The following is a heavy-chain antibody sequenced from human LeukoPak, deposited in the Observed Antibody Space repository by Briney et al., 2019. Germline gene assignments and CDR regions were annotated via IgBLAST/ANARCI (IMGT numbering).Heavy chain of an antibody. CDR2: ISHDGSNR. D-gene: IGHD3-10*01. V-gene: IGHV3-30*04. CDR1: GITFNSYA. CDR3: ASGYTYYYGSGSYH. J-gene: IGHJ4*02. Sequence: PGGSLRLSCAASGITFNSYAMHWVRQAPGKGLEWVAVISHDGSNRYYGDSVKGRFTISRDNSKNTLFLQMDSLRAEDTAVYYCASGYTYYYGSGSYHWGQGTLVTVSS.